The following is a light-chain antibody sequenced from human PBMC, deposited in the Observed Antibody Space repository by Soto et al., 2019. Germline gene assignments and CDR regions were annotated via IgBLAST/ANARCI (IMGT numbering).Light chain of an antibody. J-gene: IGLJ3*02. CDR1: SSDVGYYNY. Sequence: QSALTQPASVSGSPGQSITNSCTGTSSDVGYYNYVSWYQHHPGKVPKLMIYEVSNRPSGVSNRFSGSKSGNTASLTISGLQAEDEADYYCSSYTTSSTQVFGGGTKVTVL. CDR3: SSYTTSSTQV. V-gene: IGLV2-14*01. CDR2: EVS.